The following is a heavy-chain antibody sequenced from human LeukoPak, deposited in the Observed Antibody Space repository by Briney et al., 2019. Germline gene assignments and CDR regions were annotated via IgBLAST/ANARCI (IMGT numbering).Heavy chain of an antibody. V-gene: IGHV3-30-3*01. CDR2: ISYDGSNK. CDR1: GFTFSSYA. CDR3: ARQSTVATDW. D-gene: IGHD4-23*01. J-gene: IGHJ4*02. Sequence: GGSLRLSCAASGFTFSSYAVHWVRQAPGKGLEWVAVISYDGSNKYYADSVKGRFTISRDNSKNTLFLQMNSLRVEDTAVYYCARQSTVATDWWGQGTLVTVSS.